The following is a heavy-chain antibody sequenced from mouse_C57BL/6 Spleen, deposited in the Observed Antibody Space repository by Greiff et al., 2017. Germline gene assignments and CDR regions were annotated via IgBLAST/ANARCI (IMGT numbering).Heavy chain of an antibody. J-gene: IGHJ2*01. CDR2: IDPSDSYT. CDR3: ARSAYYSNYVPDY. CDR1: GYTFTSYW. D-gene: IGHD2-5*01. Sequence: QVQLQQPGAELVMPGASVKLSCKTSGYTFTSYWMHWVKQRPGQGLEWIGEIDPSDSYTNYNQKFKGKSTLTVDKSSSTAYMQLSSLTSEDSAVYYCARSAYYSNYVPDYWGQGTTLTVSS. V-gene: IGHV1-69*01.